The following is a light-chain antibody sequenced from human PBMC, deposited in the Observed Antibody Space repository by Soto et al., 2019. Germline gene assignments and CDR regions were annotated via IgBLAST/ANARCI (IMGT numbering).Light chain of an antibody. CDR3: LHHNGYPPV. Sequence: DIQMTQSPSSLSASVGDTVTITCRASQHITNDCAWYQQKAGRAPKYLILLASRLQTGVPSRFSGSGSGTEFTLTISSLQPEDFATYYCLHHNGYPPVFGQGTKVEIK. CDR1: QHITND. CDR2: LAS. J-gene: IGKJ2*01. V-gene: IGKV1-17*01.